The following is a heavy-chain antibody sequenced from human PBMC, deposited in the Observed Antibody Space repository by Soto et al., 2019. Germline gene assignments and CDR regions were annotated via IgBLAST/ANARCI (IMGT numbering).Heavy chain of an antibody. J-gene: IGHJ4*02. CDR3: ARPGGSGTFYKFDF. Sequence: GESLKISCKGSGYAFINFWIGWVRQMPGKGLEWMGIIYTSNSETRYSPSFQGQVTMSVDKSIATAYLQWSSLKASDTAVYYCARPGGSGTFYKFDFWGQGTPVTVSS. CDR1: GYAFINFW. CDR2: IYTSNSET. V-gene: IGHV5-51*01. D-gene: IGHD3-10*01.